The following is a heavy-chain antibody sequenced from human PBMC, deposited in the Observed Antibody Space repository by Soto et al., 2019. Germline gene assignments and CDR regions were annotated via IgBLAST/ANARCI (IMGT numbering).Heavy chain of an antibody. Sequence: GGSLRLSCAASGFTFSSYAMSWVRQAPGKGLEWVSEISGGGGSTYYADSVKGRFTISRDKSKNTLYLQMNSLRAEDTAVYYCTTDSYSTMTVVRFDYWGHGTLVTVSS. CDR1: GFTFSSYA. D-gene: IGHD3-22*01. CDR3: TTDSYSTMTVVRFDY. V-gene: IGHV3-23*01. CDR2: ISGGGGST. J-gene: IGHJ4*01.